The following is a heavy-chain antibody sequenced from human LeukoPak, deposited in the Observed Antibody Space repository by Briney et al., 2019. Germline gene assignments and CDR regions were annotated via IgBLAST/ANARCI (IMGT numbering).Heavy chain of an antibody. Sequence: PGGSLRLSCAASGFTFSNYPMNWVRQTPGKGLQWISYISRSSSPIYYADSVRGRFTISRDNAKNSLFLQMNSLRAEDTAVYYCARVRYNSGYIFDYWGRGALVTVSS. CDR2: ISRSSSPI. V-gene: IGHV3-48*04. J-gene: IGHJ4*02. CDR1: GFTFSNYP. CDR3: ARVRYNSGYIFDY. D-gene: IGHD5-18*01.